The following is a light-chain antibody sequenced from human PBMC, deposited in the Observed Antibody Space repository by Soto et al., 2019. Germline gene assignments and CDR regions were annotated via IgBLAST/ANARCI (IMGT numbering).Light chain of an antibody. V-gene: IGKV4-1*01. CDR3: QQYSSTRT. Sequence: DRLLTPSPESLTLSLGARATINCKSSQSVLYSCNSKNYLAWHQKKPGQPPKLLIYWACTRASGVADRFIGSGSGRDFTLTISSLQAEDGAVYYCQQYSSTRTFGQGTKVDIK. CDR2: WAC. CDR1: QSVLYSCNSKNY. J-gene: IGKJ1*01.